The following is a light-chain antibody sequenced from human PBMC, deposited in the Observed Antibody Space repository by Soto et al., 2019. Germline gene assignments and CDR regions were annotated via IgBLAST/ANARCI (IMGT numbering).Light chain of an antibody. V-gene: IGKV1-5*03. CDR3: EEDNTNSRT. J-gene: IGKJ1*01. Sequence: IPMTQSPSTLSASVGDTVTITCRASESIYSWLAWYKQIPGKAPQLPIYKTSTLQGGVPSRVGGSGSGAEYTLTISSLQPDDFATYSCEEDNTNSRTFGQGTRV. CDR2: KTS. CDR1: ESIYSW.